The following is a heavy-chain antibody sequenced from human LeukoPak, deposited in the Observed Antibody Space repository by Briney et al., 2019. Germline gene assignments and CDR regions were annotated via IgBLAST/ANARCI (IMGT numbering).Heavy chain of an antibody. CDR2: IIPIFGTA. Sequence: ASVKVSCKASGGTFSSYAISWVRQAPGQGLEWMGGIIPIFGTANYAQKFQGRVTITADESTSTAYMELSSLRAEDTAVYYCAKGGLLLWFGESYGKHWGQGTLVTVSS. J-gene: IGHJ4*02. V-gene: IGHV1-69*13. CDR3: AKGGLLLWFGESYGKH. D-gene: IGHD3-10*01. CDR1: GGTFSSYA.